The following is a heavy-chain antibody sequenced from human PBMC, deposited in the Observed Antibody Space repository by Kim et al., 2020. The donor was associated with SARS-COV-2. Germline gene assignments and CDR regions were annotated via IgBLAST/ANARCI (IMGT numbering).Heavy chain of an antibody. Sequence: DSVKGRFTISRDNYKNTLYLQMNSLGAEDTAVYYCARVEMAIYYYYGMDVWGQGTTVTVSS. CDR3: ARVEMAIYYYYGMDV. J-gene: IGHJ6*02. D-gene: IGHD2-21*01. V-gene: IGHV3-30*01.